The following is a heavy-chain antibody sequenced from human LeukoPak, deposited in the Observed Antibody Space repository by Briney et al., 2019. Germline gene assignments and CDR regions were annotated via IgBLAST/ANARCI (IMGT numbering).Heavy chain of an antibody. CDR1: GGSISSYY. Sequence: SETLSLTCTVSGGSISSYYWSWIRQPAGKGLEWIGRIYTSGSTNYNPSLKSRVTISVDTSKNQFSLKLSSVTAADTAVYYCARDRDSSSWFGVGFDYYYYYMDVWGKGTTVTISS. V-gene: IGHV4-4*07. CDR3: ARDRDSSSWFGVGFDYYYYYMDV. CDR2: IYTSGST. J-gene: IGHJ6*03. D-gene: IGHD6-13*01.